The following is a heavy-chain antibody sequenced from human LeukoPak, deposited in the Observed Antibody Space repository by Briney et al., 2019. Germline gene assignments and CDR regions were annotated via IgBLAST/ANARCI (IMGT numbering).Heavy chain of an antibody. J-gene: IGHJ4*02. CDR1: GFTFSSYG. V-gene: IGHV3-30*02. Sequence: PGGSLRLSCAASGFTFSSYGMHWVRQAPGKGLGWVAFIRYDGSNKYYADSVKGRFTISRDNSKNTLYLQMNSLRAEDTAVYYCAKDPGYYYGSGRPYWGQGTLVTVSS. D-gene: IGHD3-10*01. CDR3: AKDPGYYYGSGRPY. CDR2: IRYDGSNK.